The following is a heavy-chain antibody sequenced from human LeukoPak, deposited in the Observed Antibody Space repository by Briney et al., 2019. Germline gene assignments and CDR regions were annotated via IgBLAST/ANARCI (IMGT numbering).Heavy chain of an antibody. CDR2: INHSGST. J-gene: IGHJ5*02. CDR1: GGSFSGYY. D-gene: IGHD2-2*01. Sequence: SETLSLTCAVYGGSFSGYYWSWIRQPPGKGLEWIGEINHSGSTNYNPSLRSRVTISVDTSKNQFSLKLSSVTAADTAVYYCARAGCSSTSCYYNWFDPWGQGTLVTVSS. V-gene: IGHV4-34*01. CDR3: ARAGCSSTSCYYNWFDP.